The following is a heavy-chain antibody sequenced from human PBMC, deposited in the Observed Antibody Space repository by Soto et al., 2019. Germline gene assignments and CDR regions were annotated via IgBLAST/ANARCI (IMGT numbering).Heavy chain of an antibody. D-gene: IGHD5-18*01. V-gene: IGHV4-30-2*01. CDR3: ASDGYSYAPGAFDI. CDR1: GGSISSGGYS. J-gene: IGHJ3*02. Sequence: SETLSLTCAVSGGSISSGGYSWSWIRQPPGKGLEWIGYIYHSGSTHYNPSLKSRVTISVDRSKNQFSLKLSSVTAADTAVYYCASDGYSYAPGAFDIWGQGTMVTVSS. CDR2: IYHSGST.